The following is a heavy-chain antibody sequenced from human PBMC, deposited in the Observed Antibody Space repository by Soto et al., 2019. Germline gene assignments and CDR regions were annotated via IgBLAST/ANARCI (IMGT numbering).Heavy chain of an antibody. CDR2: IYYSGRT. V-gene: IGHV4-39*01. CDR3: ARLWINGWTDY. Sequence: QLQLQESGPGLVKPSETLSLTCTVSGGSISSSNSYWGWIRQPPGKGLEWIGIIYYSGRTYYNPSLKSSVTVSVDPPKNQVALELSSVTAADTAVYYCARLWINGWTDYWAQGTLVTVSS. J-gene: IGHJ4*02. D-gene: IGHD6-19*01. CDR1: GGSISSSNSY.